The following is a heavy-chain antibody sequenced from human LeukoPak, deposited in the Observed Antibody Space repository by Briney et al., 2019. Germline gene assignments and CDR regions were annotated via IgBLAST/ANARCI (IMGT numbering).Heavy chain of an antibody. J-gene: IGHJ4*02. CDR3: AKGGLGDCSSSSCLYYFDY. CDR1: GFTFSSYS. D-gene: IGHD2-15*01. V-gene: IGHV3-23*01. Sequence: GGSLRLSCAASGFTFSSYSMSWVRQAPGKGLEWFSTISCSADSTYSADSVKCRFTIVRDNSKNTLYLHMNSLRAEDTALFYCAKGGLGDCSSSSCLYYFDYWGQGTLVTVSP. CDR2: ISCSADST.